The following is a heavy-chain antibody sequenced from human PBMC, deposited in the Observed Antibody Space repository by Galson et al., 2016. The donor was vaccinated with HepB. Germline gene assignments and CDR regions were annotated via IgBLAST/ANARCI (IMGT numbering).Heavy chain of an antibody. CDR1: GFTSTNYA. J-gene: IGHJ3*01. D-gene: IGHD6-19*01. Sequence: SLRLSCAASGFTSTNYAMPWVRQAPGTRLEWVSTFRGDDSATLYADSVTGRFTISTDSSKNTLYLQMSGLRAEDTAVYYCAKAQPTHTIGWGGAFDVWGQGTMVTVFS. CDR3: AKAQPTHTIGWGGAFDV. V-gene: IGHV3-23*01. CDR2: FRGDDSAT.